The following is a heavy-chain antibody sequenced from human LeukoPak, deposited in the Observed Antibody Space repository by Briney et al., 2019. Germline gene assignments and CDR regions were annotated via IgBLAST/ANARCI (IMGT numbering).Heavy chain of an antibody. V-gene: IGHV4-59*01. CDR3: ARDAYTFGYGAFDI. J-gene: IGHJ3*02. Sequence: PSETLSLTCTVSGGSISSYYWTWIRQPPGKGLEWIGYIYHSESTTYNPSLESLVTISAHTSKNQFSLRLNSVTAADTAVYYCARDAYTFGYGAFDIWGQGTMVAVSS. D-gene: IGHD3-16*01. CDR2: IYHSEST. CDR1: GGSISSYY.